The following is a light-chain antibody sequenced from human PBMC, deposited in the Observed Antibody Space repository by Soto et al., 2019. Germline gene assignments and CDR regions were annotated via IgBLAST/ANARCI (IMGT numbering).Light chain of an antibody. CDR2: GAS. CDR3: QQSYSAPRT. V-gene: IGKV1-39*01. J-gene: IGKJ2*01. Sequence: DIQMTQSPSSLPAFVGDRISITCRASQSIGTYLSWYQQKPGKAPKLLIYGASNLQSGVPSRFSGSGSETGFTLTISSLQPEDFATYYCQQSYSAPRTFGQGDQGGDQT. CDR1: QSIGTY.